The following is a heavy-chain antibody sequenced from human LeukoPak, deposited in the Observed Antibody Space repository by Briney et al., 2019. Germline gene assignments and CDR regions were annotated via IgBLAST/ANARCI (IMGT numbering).Heavy chain of an antibody. CDR3: AKVGEYQLLLYAFDM. CDR2: ISSSGGRT. Sequence: PGGSLRLSCAASGFTFSSYGMSWVRQAPGKGLEWVSAISSSGGRTDNADSVKGRFTISRDNSKNTLYLQMNSLRAEDTAVYYCAKVGEYQLLLYAFDMWGQGTMVTVSS. V-gene: IGHV3-23*01. D-gene: IGHD2-2*01. CDR1: GFTFSSYG. J-gene: IGHJ3*02.